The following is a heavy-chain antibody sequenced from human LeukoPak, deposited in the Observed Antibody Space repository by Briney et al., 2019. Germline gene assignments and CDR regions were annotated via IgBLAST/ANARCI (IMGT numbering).Heavy chain of an antibody. CDR1: GFTFSSYS. J-gene: IGHJ4*02. D-gene: IGHD6-13*01. V-gene: IGHV3-21*01. CDR2: ISSSSCYI. CDR3: ARDRQQLVQDY. Sequence: SGGSLRLSCAASGFTFSSYSMNWVRQAPGKGLEWVSSISSSSCYIYYADSVKGRFTIPRDNAKNSLYLQMNSLRAEDTAVYYCARDRQQLVQDYWGQGTLVTVSS.